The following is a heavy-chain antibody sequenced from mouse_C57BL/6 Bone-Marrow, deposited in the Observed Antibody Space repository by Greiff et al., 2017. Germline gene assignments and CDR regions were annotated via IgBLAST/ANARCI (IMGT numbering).Heavy chain of an antibody. CDR3: TRPTYYGSSYVWYFDV. CDR2: IDPETGGT. Sequence: QVQLQQSGAELVRPGASVTLSCKASGYTFTDYEMHWVKQTPVHGLEWIGAIDPETGGTAYNQKFKGKAILTADKPSSTAYMELRSLTSEDSAVYYCTRPTYYGSSYVWYFDVWGTGTTVTVSS. J-gene: IGHJ1*03. CDR1: GYTFTDYE. D-gene: IGHD1-1*01. V-gene: IGHV1-15*01.